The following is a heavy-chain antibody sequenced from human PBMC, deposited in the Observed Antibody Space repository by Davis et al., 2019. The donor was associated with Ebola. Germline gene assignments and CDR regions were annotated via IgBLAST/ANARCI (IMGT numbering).Heavy chain of an antibody. V-gene: IGHV1-18*04. CDR3: ARRTGDPFDY. J-gene: IGHJ4*02. D-gene: IGHD7-27*01. CDR1: GYTFTSYG. CDR2: ISAFNGKT. Sequence: ASVKVSCKASGYTFTSYGISWVRQAPGQGPEWMGWISAFNGKTNYAQKFQGRVTMTTDTSTTTAYMELRSLSSYDTALYYCARRTGDPFDYWGQGTLVTVSS.